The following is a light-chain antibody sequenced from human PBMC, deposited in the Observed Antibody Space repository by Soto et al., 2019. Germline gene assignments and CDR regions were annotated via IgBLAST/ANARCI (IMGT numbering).Light chain of an antibody. J-gene: IGLJ3*02. V-gene: IGLV2-14*03. CDR2: DVS. CDR1: SSDVGGYNF. Sequence: QSALTQPASVSGSPGQSITISCTGTSSDVGGYNFVSWYLQHPGKVPKLLIYDVSNRPSGISNRFSGSKSGNTASLTISGLQAEDEADYYCSSYTSSSTLVFGGGTKVTVL. CDR3: SSYTSSSTLV.